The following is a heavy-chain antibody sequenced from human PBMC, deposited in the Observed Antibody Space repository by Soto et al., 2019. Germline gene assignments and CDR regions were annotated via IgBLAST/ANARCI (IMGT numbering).Heavy chain of an antibody. CDR1: GFTFSSYG. V-gene: IGHV3-33*01. J-gene: IGHJ6*02. Sequence: GGSLRLSCATSGFTFSSYGMHWVRQAPGKGLEWVAVIWYDGSNKYYADSVKGRFTISRDNSKNTLYLQMNSLRAEDTAVYYCARAGITGTYGSNYYYYGMDVWGQGTTVTVSS. CDR3: ARAGITGTYGSNYYYYGMDV. CDR2: IWYDGSNK. D-gene: IGHD1-7*01.